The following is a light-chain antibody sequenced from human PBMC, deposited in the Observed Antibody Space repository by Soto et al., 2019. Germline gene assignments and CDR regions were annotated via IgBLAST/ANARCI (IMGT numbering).Light chain of an antibody. CDR3: SSYTSSTTLV. CDR2: DVY. V-gene: IGLV2-14*03. CDR1: RGVIGGYNY. Sequence: QSALTQPASVSASPGQSITISCTGTRGVIGGYNYVSWYQQHPGKAPKLMIYDVYHRPSGVSNRFSASKSGNTASLTISGLQAVDEADYYCSSYTSSTTLVFGTGTKVTVL. J-gene: IGLJ1*01.